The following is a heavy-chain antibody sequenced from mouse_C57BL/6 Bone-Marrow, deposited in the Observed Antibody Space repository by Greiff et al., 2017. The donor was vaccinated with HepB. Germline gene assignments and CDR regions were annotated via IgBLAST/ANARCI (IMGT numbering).Heavy chain of an antibody. CDR3: ARGVTGPYYAMDY. D-gene: IGHD4-1*01. J-gene: IGHJ4*01. V-gene: IGHV14-2*01. Sequence: VQLKESGAELVKPGASVKLSCTASGFNIKDYYMHWVKQRTEQGLEWIGRIDPEDGETKYAPKFQGKATITADTSSNTAYLQLSSLTSEDTAVYYCARGVTGPYYAMDYWGQGTSVTVSS. CDR1: GFNIKDYY. CDR2: IDPEDGET.